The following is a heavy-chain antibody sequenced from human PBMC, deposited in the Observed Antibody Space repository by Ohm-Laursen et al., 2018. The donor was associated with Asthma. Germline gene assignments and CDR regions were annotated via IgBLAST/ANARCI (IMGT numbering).Heavy chain of an antibody. D-gene: IGHD3-22*01. CDR3: AKGYYYDSSGYYY. Sequence: SLRLSCAASGFTFRSYAMHWVRQAPGKGLEWVAVGGSYYDGGLKYYADSVNGRFTVSRDDSKNTLYLQMNSLRAEDTAVYYCAKGYYYDSSGYYYWGQGTLVTVSS. V-gene: IGHV3-30-3*01. CDR2: GGSYYDGGLK. CDR1: GFTFRSYA. J-gene: IGHJ4*02.